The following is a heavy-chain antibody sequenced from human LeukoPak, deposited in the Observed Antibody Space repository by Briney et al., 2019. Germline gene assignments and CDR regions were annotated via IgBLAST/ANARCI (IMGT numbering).Heavy chain of an antibody. CDR2: TNHSGST. V-gene: IGHV4-34*01. CDR1: GGSFSGYY. J-gene: IGHJ4*02. D-gene: IGHD6-13*01. Sequence: SETLSLTCAVYGGSFSGYYWSWIRQPPGKGLEWIGETNHSGSTNYNPSLKSRVTISVDTSKNQFSLKLSSVTAADTAVYYCARVGYSSSWYHPALDYWGQGTLVTVSS. CDR3: ARVGYSSSWYHPALDY.